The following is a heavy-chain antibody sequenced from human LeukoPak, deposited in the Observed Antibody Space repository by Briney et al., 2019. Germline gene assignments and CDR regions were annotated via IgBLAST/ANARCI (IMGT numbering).Heavy chain of an antibody. J-gene: IGHJ4*02. CDR2: IRYDGSNK. CDR3: AKDSPYYYDSSGNFDY. D-gene: IGHD3-22*01. CDR1: GFTFSSYG. V-gene: IGHV3-30*02. Sequence: PGGSLRLSCAASGFTFSSYGMHWVRQAPGKGLEWVAFIRYDGSNKYYADSVKGRFTISRDNSKNTLYLQMNSLRAEDTAVYYCAKDSPYYYDSSGNFDYWGQGTLVTVSS.